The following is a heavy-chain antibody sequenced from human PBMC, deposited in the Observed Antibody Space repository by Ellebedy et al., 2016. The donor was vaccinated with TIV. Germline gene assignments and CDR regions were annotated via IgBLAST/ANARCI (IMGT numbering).Heavy chain of an antibody. CDR3: AAGLKWELLPRGDY. D-gene: IGHD1-26*01. CDR2: IAVGSGNT. Sequence: AASVKVSCKASGFTFTSSAMQWVRQARGQRLEWIGWIAVGSGNTNYAQKFQERVTITRDMSTSTAYMELSSLRSEDTAVYYCAAGLKWELLPRGDYWGQGTLVTVSS. CDR1: GFTFTSSA. J-gene: IGHJ4*02. V-gene: IGHV1-58*02.